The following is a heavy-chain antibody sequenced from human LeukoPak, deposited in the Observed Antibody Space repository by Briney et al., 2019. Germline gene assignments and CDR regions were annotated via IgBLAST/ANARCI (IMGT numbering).Heavy chain of an antibody. CDR2: IYYSGST. V-gene: IGHV4-59*08. D-gene: IGHD6-13*01. J-gene: IGHJ4*02. CDR1: GGSISSYY. Sequence: SETLSLTCTVSGGSISSYYWSWIRQPPGKGLEWIGYIYYSGSTNYNPSLKSRVTISVDTSKNQFSLKLSSVTAADTAVYYCARVRSVIAAAGTPDYWGQGTLVTVSS. CDR3: ARVRSVIAAAGTPDY.